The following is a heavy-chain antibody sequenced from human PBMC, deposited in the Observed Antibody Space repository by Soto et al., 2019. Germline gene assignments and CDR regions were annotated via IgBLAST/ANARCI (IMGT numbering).Heavy chain of an antibody. CDR2: FDPEDGET. D-gene: IGHD6-13*01. J-gene: IGHJ3*02. CDR3: AANPRSGYSSSWAAFDI. V-gene: IGHV1-24*01. Sequence: ASVKVSCKVSGYTLTELSMHWVRQAPGKGLEWMGGFDPEDGETIYAQKFQGRVTMTEDTSTDTAYMELSSLRSEDTAVYYCAANPRSGYSSSWAAFDIWGQGTMVPVSS. CDR1: GYTLTELS.